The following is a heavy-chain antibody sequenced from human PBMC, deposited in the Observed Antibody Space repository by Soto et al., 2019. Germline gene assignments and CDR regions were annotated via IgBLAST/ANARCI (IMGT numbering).Heavy chain of an antibody. Sequence: QVQLGESGGGVVQPGRSLRLSCAASGFTFSSYGMHWVRQAPGKGLEWVAVISYDGSNKYYADSVKGRFTISRDNSKNTLYLQMNSLRAEYTAVYYCAKMQVWFGELFSSYGMDVWGQGTTVTVAS. J-gene: IGHJ6*02. CDR3: AKMQVWFGELFSSYGMDV. CDR1: GFTFSSYG. D-gene: IGHD3-10*01. V-gene: IGHV3-30*18. CDR2: ISYDGSNK.